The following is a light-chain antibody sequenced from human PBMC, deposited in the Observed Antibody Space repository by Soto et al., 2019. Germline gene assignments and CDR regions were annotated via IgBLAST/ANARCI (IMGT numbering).Light chain of an antibody. CDR1: QTTNTW. Sequence: DIQMTQFPSTLSASVGDRVTITCRASQTTNTWLAWYQQKPGTAPKLLIYDASSLEGGVPSRFSASGSGTEFTLTISSPQPDDLATYYCQQYISYPYTFGQGTKVEIK. CDR3: QQYISYPYT. V-gene: IGKV1-5*01. CDR2: DAS. J-gene: IGKJ2*01.